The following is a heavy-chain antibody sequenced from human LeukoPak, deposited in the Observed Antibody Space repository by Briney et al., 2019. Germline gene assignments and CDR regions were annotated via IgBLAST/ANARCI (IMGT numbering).Heavy chain of an antibody. CDR2: IYYSGST. CDR3: ARDREYDRSGYYYRAGLFDI. J-gene: IGHJ3*02. Sequence: SQTLSLTCTVSGGSISSGGYYWSWIRQHPGKGLEWIGYIYYSGSTYYNPSLKSRVTKSLATSKNKFSLKLSSVTAADTAVYYWARDREYDRSGYYYRAGLFDIWGEGTTVTVSS. V-gene: IGHV4-31*03. CDR1: GGSISSGGYY. D-gene: IGHD3-22*01.